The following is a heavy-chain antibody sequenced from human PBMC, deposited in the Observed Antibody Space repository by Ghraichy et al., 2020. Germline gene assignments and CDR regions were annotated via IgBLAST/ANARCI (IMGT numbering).Heavy chain of an antibody. V-gene: IGHV3-7*01. Sequence: GGSLRLFCAASGFTFSNYWMSWVRQAPGKGLEWVANINQDGSAKYYVDSVKGRFTISRDNAKNSLYLQMNSLRAEDTAVYYCARDLFEAAGTNYWGQGTLVTVSS. CDR1: GFTFSNYW. CDR3: ARDLFEAAGTNY. J-gene: IGHJ4*02. CDR2: INQDGSAK. D-gene: IGHD6-13*01.